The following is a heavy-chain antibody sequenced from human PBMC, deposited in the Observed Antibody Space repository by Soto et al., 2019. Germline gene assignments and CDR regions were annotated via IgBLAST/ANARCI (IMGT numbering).Heavy chain of an antibody. CDR3: ARDSSIYSYGYRGGLRLDYYYYMDV. CDR1: GGSISSYY. CDR2: IYYSGST. V-gene: IGHV4-59*01. D-gene: IGHD5-18*01. J-gene: IGHJ6*03. Sequence: QVQLQESGPGLVKPSETLSLTCTVSGGSISSYYWSWIRQPPGKGLEWIGYIYYSGSTNYNPSLKCRVTISVDPSKNQFSLKLSSVTAADTAVYYCARDSSIYSYGYRGGLRLDYYYYMDVWGKGTTVTVSS.